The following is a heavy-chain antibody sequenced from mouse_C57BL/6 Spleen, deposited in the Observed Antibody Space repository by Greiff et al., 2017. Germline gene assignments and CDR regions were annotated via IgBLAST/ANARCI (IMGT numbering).Heavy chain of an antibody. CDR1: GYTFTSYW. V-gene: IGHV1-52*01. CDR3: ARRGGPGYFDY. CDR2: IDPSDSET. Sequence: QVQLQQPGAELVRPGSSVKLSCKASGYTFTSYWLHWVKQRPIQGLEWIGNIDPSDSETHYNQKFKDKATLTVDKSSSTAYMQLSSLTSEDSAVYYCARRGGPGYFDYWGQGTTLTVSS. J-gene: IGHJ2*01.